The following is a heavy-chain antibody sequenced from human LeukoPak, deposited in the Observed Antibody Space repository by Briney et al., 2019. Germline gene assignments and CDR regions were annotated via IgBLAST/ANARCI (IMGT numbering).Heavy chain of an antibody. V-gene: IGHV3-73*01. Sequence: GGSLRLSCAASGFTFSSYGMHWVRQTSGKGLEWVGRIRSKANSYATAYGASVKGRFTISRDDSKNTAYLQMDSLKTEDTAVYYCTAITNYGDFFSDYWGQGTLVTVST. J-gene: IGHJ4*02. CDR1: GFTFSSYG. CDR3: TAITNYGDFFSDY. D-gene: IGHD4-17*01. CDR2: IRSKANSYAT.